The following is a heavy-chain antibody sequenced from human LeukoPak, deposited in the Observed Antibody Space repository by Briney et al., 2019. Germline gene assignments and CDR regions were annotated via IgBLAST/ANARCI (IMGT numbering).Heavy chain of an antibody. CDR3: ARVMKQWLAPNAFDI. CDR1: GGSFSGYY. J-gene: IGHJ3*02. V-gene: IGHV4-34*01. CDR2: INHSGST. Sequence: PSETLSLTCAVYGGSFSGYYWSWIRQPPGKGLEWIGEINHSGSTNYNPSLKSRVTISVDTSKNQFSLKLSSVTAADTAVYYCARVMKQWLAPNAFDIWGQGTMVTVSS. D-gene: IGHD6-19*01.